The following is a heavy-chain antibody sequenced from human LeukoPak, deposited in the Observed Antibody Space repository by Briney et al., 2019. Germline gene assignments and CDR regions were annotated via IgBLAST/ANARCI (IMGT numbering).Heavy chain of an antibody. CDR2: INPNSGGT. V-gene: IGHV1-2*02. D-gene: IGHD5-24*01. J-gene: IGHJ4*02. Sequence: ASVKVSCKASGYTFTGYYMHWVRQAPGQGLEWMGWINPNSGGTNYAQKFQGRVTMTRDTSISTAYKELSRLRSDDTAVYYCARVRWLHGYFDYWGQGTLVTVSS. CDR1: GYTFTGYY. CDR3: ARVRWLHGYFDY.